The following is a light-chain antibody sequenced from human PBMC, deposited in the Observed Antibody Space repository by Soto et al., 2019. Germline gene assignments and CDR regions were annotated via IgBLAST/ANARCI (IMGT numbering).Light chain of an antibody. CDR1: QSVAGD. CDR3: QQYGVSPIT. CDR2: GAS. J-gene: IGKJ5*01. Sequence: EIVMTQSPATLSVSPGESATLSCWASQSVAGDLAWYQQKPGQAPRLLIYGASTRATGIPDRFSGSGFGTDFTLTISRLEPEDFAVYYCQQYGVSPITFGQGTRLEIK. V-gene: IGKV3-20*01.